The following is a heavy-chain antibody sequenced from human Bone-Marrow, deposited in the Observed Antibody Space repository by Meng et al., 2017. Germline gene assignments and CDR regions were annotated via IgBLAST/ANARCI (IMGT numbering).Heavy chain of an antibody. D-gene: IGHD2-2*01. CDR3: ERDPDIVVVPAAIPYYYGMDV. Sequence: GESLKISCAASGFTFSSSAMHWVRQAPGKGLEWGAVISYDGSNKYYADSVKGRFTISRDNSKNTLYLQMNSLRAEDTAVYYCERDPDIVVVPAAIPYYYGMDVWGQGTTVTVSS. CDR2: ISYDGSNK. V-gene: IGHV3-30*04. J-gene: IGHJ6*02. CDR1: GFTFSSSA.